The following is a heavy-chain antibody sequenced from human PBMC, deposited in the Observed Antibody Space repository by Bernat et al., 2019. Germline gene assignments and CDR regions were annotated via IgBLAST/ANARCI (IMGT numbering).Heavy chain of an antibody. CDR1: GGTFSSYT. D-gene: IGHD3-10*01. J-gene: IGHJ5*02. Sequence: QVQLVQSGAEVKKPGSSVKVSCKASGGTFSSYTISWVRQAPGQGLEWMGRIIPILGIANYAQKFQGRVTITADKSTSTAYMELSSLRSEDTAVYYCARVPAGYGSAASGFDPWGQGTLVTVSS. CDR3: ARVPAGYGSAASGFDP. CDR2: IIPILGIA. V-gene: IGHV1-69*02.